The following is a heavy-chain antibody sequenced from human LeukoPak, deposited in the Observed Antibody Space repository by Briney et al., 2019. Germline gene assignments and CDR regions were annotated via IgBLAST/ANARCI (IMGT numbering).Heavy chain of an antibody. CDR3: AKKFGAFAI. D-gene: IGHD3-10*01. CDR2: IQSDGSNK. CDR1: GFTFSTYG. J-gene: IGHJ3*02. V-gene: IGHV3-30*02. Sequence: GGSLRLSCAASGFTFSTYGMHWVRQAPGKGLEWVAFIQSDGSNKYYADSVKGRFTISRDNSKNTLYLQMNSLRVEDTAVYYCAKKFGAFAIWGQGTMVTVSS.